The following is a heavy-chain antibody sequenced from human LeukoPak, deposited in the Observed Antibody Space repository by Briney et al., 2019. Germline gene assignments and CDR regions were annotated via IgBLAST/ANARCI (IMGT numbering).Heavy chain of an antibody. CDR2: TYYSGST. V-gene: IGHV4-31*03. D-gene: IGHD1-14*01. Sequence: SQTLSLTCTVSGGSISSGGYYWSWIRQHPGKGLEWIGYTYYSGSTYYNPSLKSRVTISVDTSKNQFSLKLSSVTAADTAVYYCARVTTYNWFDPWGQGTLATVSS. J-gene: IGHJ5*02. CDR3: ARVTTYNWFDP. CDR1: GGSISSGGYY.